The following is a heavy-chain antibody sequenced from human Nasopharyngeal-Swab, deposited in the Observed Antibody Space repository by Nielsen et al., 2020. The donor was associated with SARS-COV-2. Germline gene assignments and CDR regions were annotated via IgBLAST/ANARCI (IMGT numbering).Heavy chain of an antibody. V-gene: IGHV3-23*01. D-gene: IGHD4-23*01. CDR1: GGTFSSYA. Sequence: SCKASGGTFSSYAMSWVRQAPGKGLEWVSAISGSGGSTYYADSVKGRFTISRDNSKNTLYLQMNSLRAEDTAVYYCAKDNGGNFGYWGQGTLVTVSS. CDR3: AKDNGGNFGY. CDR2: ISGSGGST. J-gene: IGHJ4*02.